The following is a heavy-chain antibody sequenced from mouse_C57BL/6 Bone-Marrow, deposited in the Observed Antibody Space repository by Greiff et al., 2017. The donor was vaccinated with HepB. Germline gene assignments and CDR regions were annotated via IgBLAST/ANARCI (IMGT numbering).Heavy chain of an antibody. Sequence: VKLQQPGAELVKPGASVKLSCKASGYTFTSYWMHWVKQRPGQGLEWIGMIHPNSGSTNYNEKFKSKATLTVDKSSSTAYMQLSSLTSEDSAVYYCARDSSGYVRYYWGQGTTLTVSS. J-gene: IGHJ2*01. CDR2: IHPNSGST. CDR1: GYTFTSYW. CDR3: ARDSSGYVRYY. V-gene: IGHV1-64*01. D-gene: IGHD3-2*02.